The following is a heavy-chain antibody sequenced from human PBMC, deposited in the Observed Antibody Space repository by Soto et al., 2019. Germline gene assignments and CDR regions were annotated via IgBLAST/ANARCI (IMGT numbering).Heavy chain of an antibody. CDR3: ARDPGGRYCTRTSCLYYFDH. D-gene: IGHD2-2*01. J-gene: IGHJ4*02. V-gene: IGHV3-23*01. Sequence: EVQLLESGGALVQPGGSLRLSCAASGFTFSNYAMNWVRQAPGKGLEWVSTISDSGSTYYAESVKGRFTISRVNSKNTLYLQMNSLRAEDTAVYYCARDPGGRYCTRTSCLYYFDHWGQGTLVTVSS. CDR2: ISDSGST. CDR1: GFTFSNYA.